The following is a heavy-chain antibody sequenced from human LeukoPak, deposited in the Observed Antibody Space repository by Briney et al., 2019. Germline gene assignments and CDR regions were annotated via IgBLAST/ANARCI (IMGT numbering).Heavy chain of an antibody. V-gene: IGHV4-59*13. J-gene: IGHJ4*02. D-gene: IGHD3-22*01. CDR3: ARADDSSGYFLYYFDY. CDR1: VAPFVIYY. Sequence: PSETLSLPCPFSVAPFVIYYGSGTRSPPGKGLGWIGYIYYSGSTNYNPSLKSRVTISVDTSKNQFSLKLSSVTAADTAVYYCARADDSSGYFLYYFDYWGQGTLVTVSS. CDR2: IYYSGST.